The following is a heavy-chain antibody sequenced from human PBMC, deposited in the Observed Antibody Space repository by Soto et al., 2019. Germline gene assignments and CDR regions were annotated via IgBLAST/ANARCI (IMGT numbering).Heavy chain of an antibody. V-gene: IGHV3-30-3*01. CDR3: ARGKYSSSWRFLAVTNYYYYGMDV. CDR1: GFTFSSYA. J-gene: IGHJ6*02. CDR2: ISYDGSNK. Sequence: QVQLVESGGGVVQPGRSLRLSCAASGFTFSSYAMHWVRQAPGKGLEWVAVISYDGSNKYYADSVKGRFTISRDNSKNTLYLQMNSLRAEDTAVYYCARGKYSSSWRFLAVTNYYYYGMDVWGQGTTVTVSS. D-gene: IGHD6-13*01.